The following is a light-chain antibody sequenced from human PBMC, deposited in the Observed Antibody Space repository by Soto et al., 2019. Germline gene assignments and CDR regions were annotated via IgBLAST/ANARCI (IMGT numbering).Light chain of an antibody. J-gene: IGKJ3*01. CDR3: QQYDTYPFT. CDR2: KTS. CDR1: QSISYW. Sequence: DIQMTQSPSTLSASVGDRVTITCRASQSISYWLAWYQQKSGKAPKLLIYKTSSLEGGVPSMFSVSGSGTEFSLTISSLQPDDFATYYCQQYDTYPFTFGPGTKVDIK. V-gene: IGKV1-5*03.